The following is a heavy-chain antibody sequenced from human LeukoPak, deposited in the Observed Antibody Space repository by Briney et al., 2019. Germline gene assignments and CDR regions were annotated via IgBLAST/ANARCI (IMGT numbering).Heavy chain of an antibody. Sequence: SGGSLRLSCAASGFTFSSYWMTWVRQASGKGLEWVANIKLDGSGKYYVDSVEGRFTISRDNAKNSLYLQINSLRADDTAVYYRARHYYMDVWGKGTTVTVSS. V-gene: IGHV3-7*01. J-gene: IGHJ6*03. CDR2: IKLDGSGK. CDR1: GFTFSSYW. CDR3: ARHYYMDV.